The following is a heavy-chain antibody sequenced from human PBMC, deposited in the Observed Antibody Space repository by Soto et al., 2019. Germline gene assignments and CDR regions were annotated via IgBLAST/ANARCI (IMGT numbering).Heavy chain of an antibody. CDR2: ISAYNGNT. CDR1: GYTFTSYG. D-gene: IGHD2-15*01. J-gene: IGHJ3*02. V-gene: IGHV1-18*01. Sequence: GPSVKVSCKASGYTFTSYGINWVRQAPGQGLEWMGWISAYNGNTNYPQKFQGRVTMTTDTSTSTAYMELRSLRSDDTAVYYCAKDPALGYCSGGSCPGTRDAFDIWGQGTMVTVSS. CDR3: AKDPALGYCSGGSCPGTRDAFDI.